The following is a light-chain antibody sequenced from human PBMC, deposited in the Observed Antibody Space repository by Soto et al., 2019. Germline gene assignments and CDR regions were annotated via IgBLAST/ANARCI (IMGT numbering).Light chain of an antibody. CDR2: AAS. J-gene: IGKJ4*01. V-gene: IGKV1-39*01. CDR3: QQSDSTLALT. CDR1: QSISSY. Sequence: DIQMTQSPSSLSASVGDRVTITCRASQSISSYLNWYQQKPGKAPKLLIYAASSLQSGVPSRFSGSGSGTDFTLTISRLQPEDVATYYCQQSDSTLALTFGGGTKVEIK.